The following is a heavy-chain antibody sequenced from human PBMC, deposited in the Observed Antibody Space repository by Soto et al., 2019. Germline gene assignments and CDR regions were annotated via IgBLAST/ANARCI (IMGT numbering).Heavy chain of an antibody. Sequence: KPSETLSLACTVSGGSISSYYWSWIRQPPGKGLEGVGYAYYTGTTSYNPSLKSRVTISVDTSRNQFSLKLSSVTAADTAVYYCARSPNYDFVSGYLRGWGQGTLVTVSS. CDR1: GGSISSYY. CDR3: ARSPNYDFVSGYLRG. D-gene: IGHD3-3*01. CDR2: AYYTGTT. V-gene: IGHV4-59*13. J-gene: IGHJ4*02.